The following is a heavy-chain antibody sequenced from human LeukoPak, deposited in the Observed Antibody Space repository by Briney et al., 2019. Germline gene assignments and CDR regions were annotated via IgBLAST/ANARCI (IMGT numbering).Heavy chain of an antibody. J-gene: IGHJ4*02. V-gene: IGHV3-21*01. D-gene: IGHD3-3*01. CDR2: ISSRNTYI. CDR1: GFTFSSYS. Sequence: GGSLRLSCAASGFTFSSYSMNWVRQAPGKGLEWVSSISSRNTYIYYADSVKGRFTISRDNAKNSLYLQMSSLRAEDTAVYYCARELSGDLDYWGQGGLVTVSS. CDR3: ARELSGDLDY.